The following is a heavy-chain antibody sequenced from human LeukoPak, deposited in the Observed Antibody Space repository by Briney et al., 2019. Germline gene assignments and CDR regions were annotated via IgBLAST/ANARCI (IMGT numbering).Heavy chain of an antibody. D-gene: IGHD5-18*01. CDR1: GYTFTTYW. CDR2: IYPGDSDT. J-gene: IGHJ4*02. CDR3: ARVSPDTALAAYFEY. Sequence: GESLKISCKGSGYTFTTYWIAWVRQKPGKGLEWMGIIYPGDSDTKYSPSFQGQVTISADKSLSLAYIQWSGLKASDTAMYFCARVSPDTALAAYFEYWGQGTLVTVSS. V-gene: IGHV5-51*01.